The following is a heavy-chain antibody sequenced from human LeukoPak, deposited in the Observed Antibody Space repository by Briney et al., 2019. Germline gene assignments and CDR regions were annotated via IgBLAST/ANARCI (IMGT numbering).Heavy chain of an antibody. J-gene: IGHJ4*02. V-gene: IGHV1-2*02. D-gene: IGHD4-17*01. CDR3: ARVLGAATVTTTDDY. CDR2: INPKSGGT. CDR1: GYTFTGYY. Sequence: ASVKVSYKASGYTFTGYYMHWVRQAPGPGLEWMGWINPKSGGTNYAQKFHGRVTMTRDTSISTAYMELSRLRSDDTAVYYCARVLGAATVTTTDDYWGQGTLVTVSS.